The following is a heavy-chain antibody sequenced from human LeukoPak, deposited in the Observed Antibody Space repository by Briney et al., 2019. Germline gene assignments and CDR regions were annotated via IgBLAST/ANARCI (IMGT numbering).Heavy chain of an antibody. V-gene: IGHV4-61*02. J-gene: IGHJ5*02. Sequence: ASETLSLTCTVSGGSISSGSYYWSWIRQPAGKGLEWIGRIYISGSTNYNPSLKSRVTISVDTSKNQFSLKLSSVTAADTAVYYCARGGITIFGVVITSEFDPWGQGTLVTVSS. D-gene: IGHD3-3*01. CDR3: ARGGITIFGVVITSEFDP. CDR1: GGSISSGSYY. CDR2: IYISGST.